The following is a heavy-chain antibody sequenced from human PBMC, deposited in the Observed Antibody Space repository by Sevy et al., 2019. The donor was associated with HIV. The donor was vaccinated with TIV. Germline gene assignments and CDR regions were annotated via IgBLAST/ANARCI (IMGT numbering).Heavy chain of an antibody. D-gene: IGHD2-2*01. V-gene: IGHV4-34*01. CDR3: ARSPPVVVVPGAPSWFDP. CDR1: DGSFSGYY. CDR2: INESGIT. J-gene: IGHJ5*02. Sequence: SETLSLTCAVHDGSFSGYYWNWIRQLPGKGLEWIGEINESGITYYNPSLKSRVTISVDTSKKQFSLKLNPVTAVDSAVYFSARSPPVVVVPGAPSWFDPWGQGTLVTVSS.